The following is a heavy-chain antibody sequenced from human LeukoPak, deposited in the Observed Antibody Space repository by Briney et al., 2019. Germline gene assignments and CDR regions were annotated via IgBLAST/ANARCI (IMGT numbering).Heavy chain of an antibody. CDR2: ISGSGGST. J-gene: IGHJ4*02. D-gene: IGHD3-3*01. CDR3: AKVRGNFWSGLDY. Sequence: GSLRLSCAASGFTFSSYAMSWVRQAPGKGLEWVSAISGSGGSTYYADSVKGRFTISRDNSKNTLYLQMNSLRAEDTAVYYGAKVRGNFWSGLDYWGQGTLVTVSS. V-gene: IGHV3-23*01. CDR1: GFTFSSYA.